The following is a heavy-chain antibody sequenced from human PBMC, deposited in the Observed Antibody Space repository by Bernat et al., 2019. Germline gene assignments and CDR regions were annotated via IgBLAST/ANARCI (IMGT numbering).Heavy chain of an antibody. CDR3: ANDFWNGFDVGNF. CDR2: ISSGGSTI. CDR1: GFIFSTSE. J-gene: IGHJ4*02. D-gene: IGHD3-3*01. Sequence: EVQLVESGGGFVQPGGSLRLSCAASGFIFSTSEMNWVRQAPGKGLEWVSYISSGGSTIYYADSVKGRFTVSRDNANDSLYLQMNGLRAEDTAVYYCANDFWNGFDVGNFWGQGTLVGVSS. V-gene: IGHV3-48*03.